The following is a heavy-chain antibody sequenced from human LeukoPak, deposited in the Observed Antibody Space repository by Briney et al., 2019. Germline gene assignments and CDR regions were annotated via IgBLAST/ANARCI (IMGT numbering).Heavy chain of an antibody. V-gene: IGHV1-69*05. Sequence: GSSVKVSCKASGGTFSSYAISWVRQAPGQGLEWMGGIIPIFGTANYAQKFQGRVTITTDESTSTAYMELSSLRSEDTAVYYCARGPRMGNWNDVGWFDPWGQGTLVTVSS. J-gene: IGHJ5*02. CDR1: GGTFSSYA. CDR3: ARGPRMGNWNDVGWFDP. CDR2: IIPIFGTA. D-gene: IGHD1-20*01.